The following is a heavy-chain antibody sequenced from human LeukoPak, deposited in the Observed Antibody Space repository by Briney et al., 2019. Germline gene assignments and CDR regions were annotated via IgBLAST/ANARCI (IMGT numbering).Heavy chain of an antibody. CDR3: ARQTRPHTAMVDDAFDI. V-gene: IGHV5-51*01. J-gene: IGHJ3*02. D-gene: IGHD5-18*01. CDR2: IYPGDSDT. CDR1: GYSFTSYW. Sequence: GESLKISCKGSGYSFTSYWIGWVRQMPGKGLEWMGIIYPGDSDTRYSPSFQGQVTISADQSISTAYLQWSSLKASDTAMYYCARQTRPHTAMVDDAFDIWGQGTMVTVSS.